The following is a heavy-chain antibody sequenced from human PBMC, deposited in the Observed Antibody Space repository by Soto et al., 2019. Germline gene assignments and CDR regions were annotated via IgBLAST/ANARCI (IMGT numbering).Heavy chain of an antibody. D-gene: IGHD1-1*01. Sequence: PGGTLRRSCVASGFTLDSCGMNWVRQAPGKGLEWVAGVSPHAANTYYADPVRGRFIISRDDSRKTVSLDMNSLRGEDSAVYYCATEGAKTTWNFDYWGQGTVVTVSS. CDR2: VSPHAANT. V-gene: IGHV3-23*01. J-gene: IGHJ4*02. CDR1: GFTLDSCG. CDR3: ATEGAKTTWNFDY.